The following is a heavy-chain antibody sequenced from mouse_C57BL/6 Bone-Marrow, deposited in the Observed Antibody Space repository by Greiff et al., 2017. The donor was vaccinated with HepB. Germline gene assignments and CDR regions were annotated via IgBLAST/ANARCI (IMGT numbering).Heavy chain of an antibody. J-gene: IGHJ2*01. CDR2: IDPNNGGN. V-gene: IGHV1-72*01. CDR3: ARGDDYAFDG. D-gene: IGHD2-4*01. CDR1: GSKFTSYF. Sequence: VQLQPPGAELVKPGASVKLSCNASGSKFTSYFMHWVKPRPGLGLAWIGRIDPNNGGNKYTSKFKSKATLTVDKPSNTAYLQLSSLTSEDTAVYYCARGDDYAFDGWGQGTTLTVAS.